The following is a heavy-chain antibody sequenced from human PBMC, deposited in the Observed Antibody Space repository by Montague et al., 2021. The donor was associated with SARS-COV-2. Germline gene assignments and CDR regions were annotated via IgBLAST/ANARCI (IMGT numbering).Heavy chain of an antibody. CDR1: GGSISSGGYY. D-gene: IGHD1-1*01. CDR3: TSGREGNYNVMDV. J-gene: IGHJ6*02. CDR2: IYYSGST. Sequence: TLSLTCTVSGGSISSGGYYWSWIRQHPGKGLEWIGYIYYSGSTYYNPSLKSRVTISVDTSKNQFSLKLSSVTAEDTAIYYCTSGREGNYNVMDVWGQGTTVTVSS. V-gene: IGHV4-31*03.